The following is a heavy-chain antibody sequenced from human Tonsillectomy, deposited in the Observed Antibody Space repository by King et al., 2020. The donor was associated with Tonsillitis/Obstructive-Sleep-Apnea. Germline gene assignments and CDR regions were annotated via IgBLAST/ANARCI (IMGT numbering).Heavy chain of an antibody. CDR1: GGPFSGYA. CDR3: ARDAGYCTTTSCYNPIDY. D-gene: IGHD2-2*02. V-gene: IGHV1-69*04. J-gene: IGHJ4*02. Sequence: QLVQSGAEVKKPGSSVKVSCKASGGPFSGYAINWVRQAPGQGLEWMGRSIPIFNIANYAQKFQGRVTITADKSTSTAYMELNSLRSEDTAMYYCARDAGYCTTTSCYNPIDYWGQGTLVTVSS. CDR2: SIPIFNIA.